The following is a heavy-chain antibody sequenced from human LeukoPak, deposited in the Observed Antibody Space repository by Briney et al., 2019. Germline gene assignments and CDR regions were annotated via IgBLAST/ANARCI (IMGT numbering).Heavy chain of an antibody. D-gene: IGHD6-19*01. Sequence: SETLSLTCTVSDGSISSGTYYWNWIRQPAGKGLEWIGRIETSGTTNYNPSLKSRLTISVDTSKNQISLKLSSVTAADTAVYYCARDLGSGWYDFWGQGTLVTVSS. CDR1: DGSISSGTYY. J-gene: IGHJ5*01. CDR3: ARDLGSGWYDF. CDR2: IETSGTT. V-gene: IGHV4-61*02.